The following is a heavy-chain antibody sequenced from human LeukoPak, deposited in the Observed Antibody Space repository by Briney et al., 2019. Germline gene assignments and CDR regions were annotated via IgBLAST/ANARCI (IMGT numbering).Heavy chain of an antibody. V-gene: IGHV3-53*01. Sequence: GGSLRLSCAASGFTVSSDYMSWVRQAPGKGLEWVSVIYSGGSTYYADSVKGRFTISRDNSKNTLYLQMNSLRAEDTAVYYCARATGVDVRFDYWGQGTLVTVSS. CDR1: GFTVSSDY. CDR3: ARATGVDVRFDY. CDR2: IYSGGST. D-gene: IGHD3-10*01. J-gene: IGHJ4*02.